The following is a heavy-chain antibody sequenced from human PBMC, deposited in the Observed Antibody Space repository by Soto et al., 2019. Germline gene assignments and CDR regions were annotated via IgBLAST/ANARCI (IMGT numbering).Heavy chain of an antibody. J-gene: IGHJ4*02. D-gene: IGHD2-8*01. V-gene: IGHV1-46*01. CDR3: ARKLGYCTNGVYLPYYFDY. Sequence: EASVKVSCKASGYTFTSYYMHWVRQAPGQGLEWMGIINPSGGSTSYAQKFQGRVTMTRDTSTSTVYMELSSLRSEDTAVYYCARKLGYCTNGVYLPYYFDYWGQGTLVTVSS. CDR1: GYTFTSYY. CDR2: INPSGGST.